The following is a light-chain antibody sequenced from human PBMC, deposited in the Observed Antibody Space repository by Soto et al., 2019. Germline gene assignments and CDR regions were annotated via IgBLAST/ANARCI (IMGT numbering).Light chain of an antibody. V-gene: IGKV3-15*01. CDR3: QQYNNWPGT. CDR1: QSVSSSY. Sequence: IVLTQSPCTLSLSPGERATLSCRASQSVSSSYLAWYQQKPGQAPRLLIYGASTRATGVPARFGGSGSGTEFTLTISNLQAEDSAVYYCQQYNNWPGTFGQGTKVDIK. J-gene: IGKJ1*01. CDR2: GAS.